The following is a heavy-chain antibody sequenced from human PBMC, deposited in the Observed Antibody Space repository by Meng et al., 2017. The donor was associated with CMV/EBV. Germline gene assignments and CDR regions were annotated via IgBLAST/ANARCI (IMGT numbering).Heavy chain of an antibody. Sequence: SETLSLTCAVYGGSFSGYYWGWIRQPPGKGLEWIGEINHSGSTNYNPSLKSRVTISVDTSKNQFSLKLSSVTAADTAVYYCARKITMVRGVISRESWFDYWGQGTLVTVSS. CDR1: GGSFSGYY. CDR2: INHSGST. J-gene: IGHJ4*02. CDR3: ARKITMVRGVISRESWFDY. V-gene: IGHV4-34*01. D-gene: IGHD3-10*01.